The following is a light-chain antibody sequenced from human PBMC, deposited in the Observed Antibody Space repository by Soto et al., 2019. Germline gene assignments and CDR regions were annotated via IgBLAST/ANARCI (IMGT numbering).Light chain of an antibody. J-gene: IGKJ4*01. V-gene: IGKV3-11*01. Sequence: EIVLTQSPATLSLSPGERATLSCRASQSLSSYLAWYQQKPGQAPRLLIYDASNRATGIPARFSGSGSGTDFTLTISSLEPEDFAVYYCQQRKKWPLTFGGGTKVEIK. CDR2: DAS. CDR3: QQRKKWPLT. CDR1: QSLSSY.